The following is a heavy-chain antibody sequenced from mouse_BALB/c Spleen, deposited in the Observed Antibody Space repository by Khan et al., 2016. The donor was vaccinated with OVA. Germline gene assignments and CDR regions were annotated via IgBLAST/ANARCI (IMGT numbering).Heavy chain of an antibody. J-gene: IGHJ2*01. CDR3: ARLEDR. V-gene: IGHV2-9*02. CDR2: IWAGGST. CDR1: GFSLTSYG. Sequence: QVQLKESGPGLVAPSQSLSITCTVSGFSLTSYGVHWVRQPPGKGLEWLGVIWAGGSTTYNSALMSSLSISKDNSKSQVFLKLNKLQTDESAMYYCARLEDRWGAGTTLTVAS. D-gene: IGHD2-14*01.